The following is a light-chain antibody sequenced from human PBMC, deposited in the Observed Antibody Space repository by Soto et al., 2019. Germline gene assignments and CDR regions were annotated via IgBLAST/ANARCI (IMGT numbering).Light chain of an antibody. Sequence: EIVLTQSPGTLSLSPGERATLSCRASQSVSSSYLAGYQQKPGQAPRLLIYGASSRATGIPDRFSGSGSGTDFTLTISRLEPEDSALYYCQQYGTSPPYTFGQGTKLEIK. V-gene: IGKV3-20*01. CDR2: GAS. CDR1: QSVSSSY. J-gene: IGKJ2*01. CDR3: QQYGTSPPYT.